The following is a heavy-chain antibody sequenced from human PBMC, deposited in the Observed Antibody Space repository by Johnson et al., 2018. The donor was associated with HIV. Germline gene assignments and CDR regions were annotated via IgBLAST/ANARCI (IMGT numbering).Heavy chain of an antibody. V-gene: IGHV3-23*04. CDR1: GFTFSTND. J-gene: IGHJ3*02. CDR2: ITGDGAHT. CDR3: ARRDDSPCIDGFDI. Sequence: VQLVESGGGLIQPGGSLRLSCAASGFTFSTNDMNWVRQAPGKEPQWVSAITGDGAHTYYADSVKGRFTISRDNAKNTVYLQMKSLRAEDTAVYYCARRDDSPCIDGFDIWGQGTMVTVSS. D-gene: IGHD5-24*01.